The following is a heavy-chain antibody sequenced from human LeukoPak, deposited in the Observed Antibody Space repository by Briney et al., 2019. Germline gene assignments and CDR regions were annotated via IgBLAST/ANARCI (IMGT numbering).Heavy chain of an antibody. CDR3: ARDPAALDY. D-gene: IGHD6-6*01. CDR1: GYTFTSCY. Sequence: ASVKVSCKASGYTFTSCYMHWVRQAPGQGLEWMGIINPTGGSTNYAQKFQGRVTMTTDTSTSTAYMELRSLRSDDTAVYYCARDPAALDYWGQGTLVTVSS. V-gene: IGHV1-46*01. CDR2: INPTGGST. J-gene: IGHJ4*02.